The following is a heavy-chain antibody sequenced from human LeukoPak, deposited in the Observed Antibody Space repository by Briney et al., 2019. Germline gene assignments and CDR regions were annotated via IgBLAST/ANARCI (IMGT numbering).Heavy chain of an antibody. CDR2: IYSGDRT. J-gene: IGHJ5*02. CDR3: ARLEVRGVIGP. V-gene: IGHV3-53*01. CDR1: GFTVSSNY. D-gene: IGHD3-10*01. Sequence: HPGGSLRLSCVVSGFTVSSNYMSWVRQAPGKGLKWVSVIYSGDRTYYADSVKGRFTISRDNSKNTLYLQMNSLRAEDTAVYFCARLEVRGVIGPWGQGTLVTVSS.